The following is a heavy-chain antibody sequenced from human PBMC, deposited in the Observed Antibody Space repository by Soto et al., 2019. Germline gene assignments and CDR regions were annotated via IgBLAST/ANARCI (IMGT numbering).Heavy chain of an antibody. J-gene: IGHJ6*02. Sequence: EVQLVASGGGLVQPGGFLRLSCAASGFIFSDHYMDWVRQAPGKGLEWLGRSKNKANSYTTDYAASVKGRFTVSRDDSKNSLYLQMNSLKTEDTAVYYCTSAVSATRASGLDVWGQGTTVTVSS. D-gene: IGHD2-15*01. CDR3: TSAVSATRASGLDV. CDR1: GFIFSDHY. V-gene: IGHV3-72*01. CDR2: SKNKANSYTT.